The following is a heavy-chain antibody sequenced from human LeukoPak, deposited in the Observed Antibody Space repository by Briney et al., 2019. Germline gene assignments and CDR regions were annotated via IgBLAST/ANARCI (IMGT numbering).Heavy chain of an antibody. V-gene: IGHV1-69*04. Sequence: SVTVSCKASGGTFSSYAISWVRQAPGQGLEWMGRIIPILGIANYAQKFQGRVTITADKSTSTAYMELSSLRSEDTAVYYCASSPMKDYYDSSGYYPWGQGTLVTVSS. J-gene: IGHJ5*02. CDR3: ASSPMKDYYDSSGYYP. CDR2: IIPILGIA. CDR1: GGTFSSYA. D-gene: IGHD3-22*01.